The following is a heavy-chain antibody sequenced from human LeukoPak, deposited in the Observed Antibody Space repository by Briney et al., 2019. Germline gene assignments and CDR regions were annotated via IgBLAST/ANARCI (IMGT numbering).Heavy chain of an antibody. CDR2: IYPNSGGI. D-gene: IGHD1-26*01. V-gene: IGHV1-2*02. CDR3: ARFSGSSNFDY. CDR1: GYTFSVYF. Sequence: ASVTVSCTASGYTFSVYFMHWVRQAPGQGLEWMGWIYPNSGGIKYAQKFQGRVTMTRDTSISTIYMELSSLRSDDTAVYYCARFSGSSNFDYWGQGTLVTVSS. J-gene: IGHJ4*02.